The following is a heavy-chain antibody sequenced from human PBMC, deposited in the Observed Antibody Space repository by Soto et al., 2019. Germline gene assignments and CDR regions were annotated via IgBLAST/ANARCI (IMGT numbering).Heavy chain of an antibody. D-gene: IGHD3-9*01. CDR3: ARHILTGFDR. Sequence: SATLSLACTVSGGSISSGDYYWRWILQPQGKGLEWIGYIYYSGSTYYNPSLKSRVTISVDTSKNQFSLKLSSVTAADTAVYQCARHILTGFDRWAQGTLVTVSS. CDR2: IYYSGST. V-gene: IGHV4-30-4*01. J-gene: IGHJ5*02. CDR1: GGSISSGDYY.